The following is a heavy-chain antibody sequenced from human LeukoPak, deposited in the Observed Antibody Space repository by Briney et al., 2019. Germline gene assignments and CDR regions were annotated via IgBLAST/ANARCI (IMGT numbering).Heavy chain of an antibody. CDR2: ISSSSGYI. V-gene: IGHV3-21*01. Sequence: PGGSLRLSCAASGFTFDDYSMNWVRQAPGKGLEWVSFISSSSGYIFYADSMKGRFTISRDNAKNSLYLQMNSLRAEDTAIHYCTRDLRIAMIADAFDLWGQGTMVTVSS. CDR1: GFTFDDYS. J-gene: IGHJ3*01. CDR3: TRDLRIAMIADAFDL. D-gene: IGHD3-22*01.